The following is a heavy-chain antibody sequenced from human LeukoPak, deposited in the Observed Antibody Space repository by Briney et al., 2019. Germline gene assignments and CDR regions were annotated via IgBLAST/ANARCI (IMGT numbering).Heavy chain of an antibody. CDR2: ISYDGSNK. Sequence: GGSLRLSCAASGFTFSSYGMHWVRQAPGKGLEWVAVISYDGSNKYYADSVKGRFTISRDNSKNTLYLQMNSLRAEDTAVYYCATYYYGSGSYYQDAFDIWGQGTMVTVSS. D-gene: IGHD3-10*01. CDR3: ATYYYGSGSYYQDAFDI. CDR1: GFTFSSYG. V-gene: IGHV3-30*03. J-gene: IGHJ3*02.